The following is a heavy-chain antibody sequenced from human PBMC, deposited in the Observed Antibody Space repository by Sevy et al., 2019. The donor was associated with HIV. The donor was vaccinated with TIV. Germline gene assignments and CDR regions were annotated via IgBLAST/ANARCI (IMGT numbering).Heavy chain of an antibody. CDR2: IKSKIDGETT. D-gene: IGHD3-22*01. V-gene: IGHV3-15*01. J-gene: IGHJ4*02. CDR3: ATAPGYYDSAPFDY. CDR1: GFTFSNAW. Sequence: GGSLRLSCAVSGFTFSNAWMNWVRQAPGTGLQWVGLIKSKIDGETTDYVAPVKGRFTISRDDSTNTLYLQMNSLKTEDTAVYYCATAPGYYDSAPFDYWGPGTLVTVSS.